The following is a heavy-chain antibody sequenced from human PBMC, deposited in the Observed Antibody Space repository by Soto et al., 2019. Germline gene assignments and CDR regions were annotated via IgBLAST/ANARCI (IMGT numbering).Heavy chain of an antibody. CDR2: IYYSGTT. CDR3: ARREIQGPIDY. Sequence: SETLSLTCAVSGYSISSSNWWGWIRQPPGKGLEWIGYIYYSGTTYYNPSLKSRVTMSVDTSKNQFSLKLTSVTAVDTAAYYCARREIQGPIDYWGQGTRVNVS. CDR1: GYSISSSNW. J-gene: IGHJ4*02. V-gene: IGHV4-28*01. D-gene: IGHD1-26*01.